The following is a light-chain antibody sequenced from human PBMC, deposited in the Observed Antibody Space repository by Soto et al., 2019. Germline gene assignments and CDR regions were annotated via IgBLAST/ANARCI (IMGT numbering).Light chain of an antibody. J-gene: IGLJ3*02. V-gene: IGLV2-14*01. Sequence: QYVLTQPASVSGSPGQSITISCTGTSSDVGGYNYVSWYQQHPGKATKLMIYEVSNRPSGVSNRFSGSKSGNTASLTNSGLQAEDEADYYCSSYTSSSNWVFGGGTKLTVL. CDR1: SSDVGGYNY. CDR3: SSYTSSSNWV. CDR2: EVS.